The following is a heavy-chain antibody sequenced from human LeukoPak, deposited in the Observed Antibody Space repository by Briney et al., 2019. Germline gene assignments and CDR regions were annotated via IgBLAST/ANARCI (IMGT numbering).Heavy chain of an antibody. J-gene: IGHJ6*03. CDR1: GGSFSGYY. V-gene: IGHV4-34*01. Sequence: SETLSLTCAVYGGSFSGYYWSWIRQPPGKGLEWIGEINHSGSTNYNPSLKSRVTISVDTSKNQFSLKLSSVTAADTAVYYCARLVGGQRNYYYYYMDVWGKGTTVTISS. D-gene: IGHD2-8*02. CDR2: INHSGST. CDR3: ARLVGGQRNYYYYYMDV.